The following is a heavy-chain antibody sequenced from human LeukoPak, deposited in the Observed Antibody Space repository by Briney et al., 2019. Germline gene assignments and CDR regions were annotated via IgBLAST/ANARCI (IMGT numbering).Heavy chain of an antibody. Sequence: SVKVSCKASGYTFTTYGISWVRQAPGQGLEWMGWIIPIFGTANYAQKFQGRVTITADESTSTAYMELSSLRSEDTAVYYCARIAAAGPRIDYWGQGTLVTVSS. J-gene: IGHJ4*02. CDR2: IIPIFGTA. D-gene: IGHD6-13*01. V-gene: IGHV1-69*13. CDR3: ARIAAAGPRIDY. CDR1: GYTFTTYG.